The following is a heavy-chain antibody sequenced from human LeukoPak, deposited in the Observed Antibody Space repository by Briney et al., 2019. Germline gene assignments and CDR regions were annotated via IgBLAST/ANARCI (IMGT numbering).Heavy chain of an antibody. CDR1: GFTFSSYW. J-gene: IGHJ4*02. CDR3: AKSPRSVVVAAISNFDY. CDR2: INSDGSST. V-gene: IGHV3-74*01. D-gene: IGHD2-15*01. Sequence: GGSLRLSCAASGFTFSSYWMHWVRQTPGKGLVWVSRINSDGSSTSYADSVKGRFTISRDNAKNTLYLQMNSLRAEDTAVYYCAKSPRSVVVAAISNFDYWGQGTLVTVSS.